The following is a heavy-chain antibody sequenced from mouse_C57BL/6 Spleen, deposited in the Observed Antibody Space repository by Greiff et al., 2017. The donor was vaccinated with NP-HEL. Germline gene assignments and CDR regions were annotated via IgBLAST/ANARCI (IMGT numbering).Heavy chain of an antibody. D-gene: IGHD1-1*01. CDR2: INPNNGGT. Sequence: VQLQQSGPELVKPGASVKISCKASGYTFTDYYMNWVKQSHGKSLEWIGDINPNNGGTSYNQKFKGKATLTVDKSSSTAYMELRSLTSEYSAVYYCARFTYYGSKGNFDYWGQGTTLTVSS. J-gene: IGHJ2*01. CDR1: GYTFTDYY. V-gene: IGHV1-26*01. CDR3: ARFTYYGSKGNFDY.